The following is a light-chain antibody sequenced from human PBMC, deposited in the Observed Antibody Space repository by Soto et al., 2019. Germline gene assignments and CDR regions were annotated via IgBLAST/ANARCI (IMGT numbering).Light chain of an antibody. V-gene: IGKV2-30*01. CDR1: QSLEYSDGSTF. J-gene: IGKJ2*01. Sequence: DVVMTQSPLSLSVTLGQPASISCRSTQSLEYSDGSTFLDWFQQRPGQSPRRLLYKVSNRDSGVPDRFSGSGSGTDFTLKVSRVEAEDVGVYFGVQGRYWATFGRGTKLEIK. CDR2: KVS. CDR3: VQGRYWAT.